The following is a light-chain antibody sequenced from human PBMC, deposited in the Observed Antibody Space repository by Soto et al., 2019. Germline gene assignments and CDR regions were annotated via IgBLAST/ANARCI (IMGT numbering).Light chain of an antibody. CDR3: QQYSNWRT. J-gene: IGKJ1*01. CDR2: GAS. V-gene: IGKV3-15*01. CDR1: QSVSSN. Sequence: EIVMTQSPATLSVSPGERATLSCRASQSVSSNLAWYQQKPGQAPRLLIYGASTRATGIPARFSGSGSGTEFTLTISSLQSEDFAVYYCQQYSNWRTFGQGTKVEIK.